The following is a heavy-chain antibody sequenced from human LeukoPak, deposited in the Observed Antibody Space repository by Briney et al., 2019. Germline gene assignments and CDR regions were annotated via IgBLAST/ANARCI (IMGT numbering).Heavy chain of an antibody. CDR3: ARDGYDSSGYPETLRY. J-gene: IGHJ4*02. D-gene: IGHD3-22*01. CDR1: GFTFSSYS. Sequence: GGSLRLSCAASGFTFSSYSMNWVRQAPGKGLEWVSYISSSTIYYADPVKGRFTISGDNAKNSLYLQMNSLRAEDTAVYYCARDGYDSSGYPETLRYWGQGTLVTVSS. V-gene: IGHV3-48*01. CDR2: ISSSTI.